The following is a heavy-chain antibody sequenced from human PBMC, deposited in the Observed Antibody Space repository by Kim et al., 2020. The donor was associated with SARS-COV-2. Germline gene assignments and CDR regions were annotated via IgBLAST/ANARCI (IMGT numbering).Heavy chain of an antibody. CDR1: GFTFSSYA. D-gene: IGHD1-26*01. J-gene: IGHJ6*02. Sequence: GGSLRLSCAASGFTFSSYAMHWVRQAPGKGLEWVAVISYDGSNKYYADSVKGRFIISRDNSKNTLYLQMNSLRAEDTAVYYCARAGLGNYYYGMDVWGQG. CDR2: ISYDGSNK. V-gene: IGHV3-30-3*01. CDR3: ARAGLGNYYYGMDV.